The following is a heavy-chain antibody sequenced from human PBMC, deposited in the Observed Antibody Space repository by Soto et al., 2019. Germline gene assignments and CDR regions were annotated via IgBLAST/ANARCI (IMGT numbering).Heavy chain of an antibody. CDR1: GGSISSGGYY. Sequence: SETLSLTCTVSGGSISSGGYYWSWIRQHPGKGLEWIGYIFYSGNTYYNPSLKSRVTISVDSSKSQFSLKLTSVTAADTAVYYCARLGIQAAPDFNWFDPWGQGTLVTVSS. D-gene: IGHD2-2*01. CDR3: ARLGIQAAPDFNWFDP. CDR2: IFYSGNT. J-gene: IGHJ5*02. V-gene: IGHV4-31*03.